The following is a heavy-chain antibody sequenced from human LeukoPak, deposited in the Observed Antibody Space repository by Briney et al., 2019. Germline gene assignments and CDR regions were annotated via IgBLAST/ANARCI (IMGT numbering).Heavy chain of an antibody. D-gene: IGHD4-23*01. V-gene: IGHV3-30*18. CDR2: ISYDGSNK. Sequence: GGSLRLSCAASGFTFSDYEMNWVRQAPGKGLEWVAVISYDGSNKYYADSVKGRFTISRDNSKNTLYLQMNSLRAEDTAVYYCAKDYGGAFDYWGQGTLVTVSS. CDR1: GFTFSDYE. CDR3: AKDYGGAFDY. J-gene: IGHJ4*02.